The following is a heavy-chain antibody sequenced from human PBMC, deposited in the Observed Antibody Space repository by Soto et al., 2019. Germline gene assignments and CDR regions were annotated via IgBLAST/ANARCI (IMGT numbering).Heavy chain of an antibody. V-gene: IGHV4-61*01. CDR1: GGSVSSGSYY. CDR3: ARTQWLVGSVDY. D-gene: IGHD6-19*01. Sequence: SETLSLTCTVSGGSVSSGSYYWSWIRQPPGKGLEWIGYIYYSGSTNYNPSLKSRVTISVDTSKNQFSLKLSSVTAADTAVYYCARTQWLVGSVDYWGQGTLVTVSS. J-gene: IGHJ4*02. CDR2: IYYSGST.